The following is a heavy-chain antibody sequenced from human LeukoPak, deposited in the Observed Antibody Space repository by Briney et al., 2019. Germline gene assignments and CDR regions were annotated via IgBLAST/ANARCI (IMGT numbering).Heavy chain of an antibody. CDR3: ARGPYYTSSGFDY. CDR1: GGSISSYY. D-gene: IGHD2-8*01. J-gene: IGHJ4*02. CDR2: IYNTENS. V-gene: IGHV4-59*01. Sequence: SETLSLTCTVSGGSISSYYWSWIRQPPGKGLEFIGYIYNTENSHYNPSLRGRVTLSVDMSKNQFSLNLGSVTAADTAVYYCARGPYYTSSGFDYWGQGTLVTASS.